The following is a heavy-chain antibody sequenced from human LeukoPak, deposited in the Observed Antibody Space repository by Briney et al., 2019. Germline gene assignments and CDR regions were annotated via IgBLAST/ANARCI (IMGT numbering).Heavy chain of an antibody. CDR2: IGAYNGNT. Sequence: ASVKVSCKASGYTFTSYGISWVRQAPGQGLEWMGWIGAYNGNTNYAQKLQGRVTMTTDTSTSTAYMELRSLRSDDTAVYYCARDAHYCSSTSCFYYFDYWGQGTLVTVSS. V-gene: IGHV1-18*01. CDR3: ARDAHYCSSTSCFYYFDY. J-gene: IGHJ4*02. D-gene: IGHD2-2*01. CDR1: GYTFTSYG.